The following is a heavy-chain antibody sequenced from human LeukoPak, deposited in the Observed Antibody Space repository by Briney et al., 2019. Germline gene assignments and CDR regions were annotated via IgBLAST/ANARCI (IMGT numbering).Heavy chain of an antibody. V-gene: IGHV1-18*01. J-gene: IGHJ3*02. D-gene: IGHD5-18*01. CDR3: ARDSIGYNYGWRGAFDI. CDR1: GYTFTSYG. CDR2: ISAYNGNT. Sequence: ASVKVSCKASGYTFTSYGISWVRQAPGQGLEWMGWISAYNGNTNYAQKLQGRVTMTTDTSTSTAYMELRSLRSDDTAVYYCARDSIGYNYGWRGAFDIWGQGTMVTVSS.